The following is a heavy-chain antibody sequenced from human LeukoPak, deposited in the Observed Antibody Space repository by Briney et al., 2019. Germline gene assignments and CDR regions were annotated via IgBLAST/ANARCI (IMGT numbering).Heavy chain of an antibody. D-gene: IGHD3-16*01. CDR2: INPSGGST. V-gene: IGHV1-46*01. Sequence: ASVKVSCKASGYTFTGYYMHWVRQAPGQGLEWMGWINPSGGSTTYAQKFRGRLTMTRDMSTSTVYMELSRLRSDDTAVYYCARGGSNAFDIWGQGTMVTVSS. J-gene: IGHJ3*02. CDR3: ARGGSNAFDI. CDR1: GYTFTGYY.